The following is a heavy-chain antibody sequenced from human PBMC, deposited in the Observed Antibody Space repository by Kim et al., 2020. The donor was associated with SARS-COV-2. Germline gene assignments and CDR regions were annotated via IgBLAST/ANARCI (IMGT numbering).Heavy chain of an antibody. Sequence: YADSVKGRFTISRDNSKNTLYLQMNSLRAEDTAVYYCARGRYFDWLLGYWGQGTLVTVSS. J-gene: IGHJ4*02. V-gene: IGHV3-33*01. CDR3: ARGRYFDWLLGY. D-gene: IGHD3-9*01.